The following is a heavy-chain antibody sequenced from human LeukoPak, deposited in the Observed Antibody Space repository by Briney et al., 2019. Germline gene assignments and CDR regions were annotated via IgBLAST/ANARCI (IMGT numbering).Heavy chain of an antibody. D-gene: IGHD7-27*01. Sequence: SETLSLTCTVAGGSISSSSYYWGWIREPRGKGREGIGSIYYSGSTSYTPSLNSRVTISVDTSKTQFSLKLSSVTAADTAVYYCARLPANWGSNDWYFDLWGRGTLVTVSS. CDR1: GGSISSSSYY. CDR2: IYYSGST. J-gene: IGHJ2*01. CDR3: ARLPANWGSNDWYFDL. V-gene: IGHV4-39*01.